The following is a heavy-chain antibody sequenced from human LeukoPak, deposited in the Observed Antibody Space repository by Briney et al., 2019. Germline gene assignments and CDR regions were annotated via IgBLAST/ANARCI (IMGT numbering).Heavy chain of an antibody. CDR3: ARAVDTDYYFDY. Sequence: GGSLRLSCAASGFTFSSDWMSWVRQAPGKGLEWVANVKQDGSEKYYVDSVKGRFTISRDNAKNSLYLQMNSLRAEDTAVYYCARAVDTDYYFDYWGQGTLVTVSS. J-gene: IGHJ4*02. CDR1: GFTFSSDW. V-gene: IGHV3-7*04. CDR2: VKQDGSEK. D-gene: IGHD5-18*01.